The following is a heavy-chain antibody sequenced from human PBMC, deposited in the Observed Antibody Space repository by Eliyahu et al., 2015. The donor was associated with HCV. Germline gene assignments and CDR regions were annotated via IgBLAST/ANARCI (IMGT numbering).Heavy chain of an antibody. Sequence: QVQLQESGPGLVKPSETLSLTCTVSGXSIXSYYWSWIRQPPGKGLEWIGYIYYSGSTNYNPSLKSRVTISVDTSKNQFSLKLSSVTAADTAVYYCARVPIAAAGTGWFDPWGQGTLVTVSS. CDR2: IYYSGST. J-gene: IGHJ5*02. CDR3: ARVPIAAAGTGWFDP. D-gene: IGHD6-13*01. CDR1: GXSIXSYY. V-gene: IGHV4-59*01.